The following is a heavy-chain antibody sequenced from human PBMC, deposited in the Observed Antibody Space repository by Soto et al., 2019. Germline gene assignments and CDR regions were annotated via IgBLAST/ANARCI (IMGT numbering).Heavy chain of an antibody. CDR3: ARSYDSSGYPEFDY. CDR1: GYTFTSYA. Sequence: ASVKVSCKASGYTFTSYAMHWVRQAPGQRLEWMGWINAGNGNTKYSQKFQGRVTITRDTSASTAYMELSSLRSEDTAVYYCARSYDSSGYPEFDYWGQGTLVTVSS. CDR2: INAGNGNT. V-gene: IGHV1-3*01. J-gene: IGHJ4*02. D-gene: IGHD3-22*01.